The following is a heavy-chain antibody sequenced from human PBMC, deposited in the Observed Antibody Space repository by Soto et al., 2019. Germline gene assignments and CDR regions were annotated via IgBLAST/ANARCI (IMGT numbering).Heavy chain of an antibody. J-gene: IGHJ6*03. CDR2: ISSSSSYI. CDR3: ARDGVGGGFYMDV. V-gene: IGHV3-21*01. D-gene: IGHD3-3*01. Sequence: GGSLRLSCAASGFTFSSYSMNWVRQAPGKGLEWVSSISSSSSYIYYADSVKGRFTISRDNAKNSLYLQMNSLRAEDTAVYYCARDGVGGGFYMDVWGKGTTVTVSS. CDR1: GFTFSSYS.